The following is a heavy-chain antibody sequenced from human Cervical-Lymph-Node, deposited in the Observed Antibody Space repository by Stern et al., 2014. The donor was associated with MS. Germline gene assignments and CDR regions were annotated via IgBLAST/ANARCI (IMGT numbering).Heavy chain of an antibody. CDR2: LSYDGSIA. V-gene: IGHV3-30*01. CDR1: GFAFSSYP. CDR3: AREENYRFDP. Sequence: VQLVESGGGVVQPGRSQRLSCAASGFAFSSYPMHWVRRAPGKGLEWVALLSYDGSIAYYADSVKGRFTISRDNSKNTLYLQMNSLRSEDTAVYYCAREENYRFDPWCQGTLVTVSS. J-gene: IGHJ5*02. D-gene: IGHD2/OR15-2a*01.